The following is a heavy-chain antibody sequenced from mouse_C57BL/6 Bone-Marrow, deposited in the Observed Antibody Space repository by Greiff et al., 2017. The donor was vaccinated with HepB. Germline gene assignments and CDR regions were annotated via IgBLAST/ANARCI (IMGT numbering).Heavy chain of an antibody. Sequence: VKVVESGPGLVQPSQSLSITCTVSGFSLTSYGVHWVRQSPGKGLEWLGVIWSGGSTDYNAAFISRLSISKDNSKSQVFFKMNSLQADDTAIYYCARKGGLRGYYAMDYWGQGTSVTVSS. CDR1: GFSLTSYG. V-gene: IGHV2-2*01. J-gene: IGHJ4*01. D-gene: IGHD2-4*01. CDR3: ARKGGLRGYYAMDY. CDR2: IWSGGST.